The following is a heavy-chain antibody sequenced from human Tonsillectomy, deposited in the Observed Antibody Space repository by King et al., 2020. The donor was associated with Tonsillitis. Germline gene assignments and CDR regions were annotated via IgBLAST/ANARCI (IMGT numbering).Heavy chain of an antibody. D-gene: IGHD6-6*01. CDR2: ISSTSRFI. CDR3: AKQRVPGIAARAFDY. Sequence: VQLVESGGGLVNPGGSLRLSCAASGFTFSDYSMNWVRQAPGTGLEWVSTISSTSRFIYYADSMKGRFTISRDNAKSSLYLEMNSLRVEDTAVYYCAKQRVPGIAARAFDYWGQGTLVTVSS. V-gene: IGHV3-21*01. J-gene: IGHJ4*02. CDR1: GFTFSDYS.